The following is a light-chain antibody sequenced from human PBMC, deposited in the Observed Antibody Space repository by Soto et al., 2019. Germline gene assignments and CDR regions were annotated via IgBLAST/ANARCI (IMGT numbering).Light chain of an antibody. V-gene: IGKV3-11*01. CDR1: QSVSSV. J-gene: IGKJ5*01. CDR3: QQRNNWPLSIT. Sequence: EIVLTQSPATLSLSPGERANFSCRASQSVSSVLAWYQQKPGQAPRLLIYDASNRATGIPAKFSGSGSGTDFTLTISSLEPEDFAVYYCQQRNNWPLSITFGQGKRL. CDR2: DAS.